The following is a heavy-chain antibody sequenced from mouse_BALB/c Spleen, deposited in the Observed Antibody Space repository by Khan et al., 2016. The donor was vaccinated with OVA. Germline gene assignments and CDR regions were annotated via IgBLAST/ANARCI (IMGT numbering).Heavy chain of an antibody. CDR2: INTYTGEP. CDR1: GYTFTNYG. CDR3: ANPPYSTYTTNY. Sequence: QIQLVQSGPELKKPGETVKISCKASGYTFTNYGMNWVKQSPGKALKWMGWINTYTGEPTYADDFKGRFAFSLETSANTASLQINNLKNEDTATYISANPPYSTYTTNYWGQGTSVTVSS. J-gene: IGHJ4*01. V-gene: IGHV9-3-1*01. D-gene: IGHD1-1*01.